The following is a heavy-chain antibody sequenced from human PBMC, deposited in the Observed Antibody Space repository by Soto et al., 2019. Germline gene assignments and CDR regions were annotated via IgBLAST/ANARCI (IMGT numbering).Heavy chain of an antibody. D-gene: IGHD2-15*01. V-gene: IGHV3-74*01. CDR3: VRTSLVVAAATREDY. CDR2: INSDGSST. Sequence: EVQLVESGEGLVEPGESLRLSCAASGFTFSSYWMHWVRQAPGKGLVWVSRINSDGSSTSYAGSVKGRFTISRDNAKNTLYPQMNSLRAEDTAVYYCVRTSLVVAAATREDYWGQGTLVSVSS. J-gene: IGHJ4*02. CDR1: GFTFSSYW.